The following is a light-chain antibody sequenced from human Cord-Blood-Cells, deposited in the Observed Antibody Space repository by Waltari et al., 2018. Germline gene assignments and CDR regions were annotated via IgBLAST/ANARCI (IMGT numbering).Light chain of an antibody. CDR2: EVS. CDR3: SSYAGSNNWV. V-gene: IGLV2-8*01. J-gene: IGLJ3*02. Sequence: QSALTQPPSASGSPGQSVTISCTGTSSDVGGYNYVSWYQQHPGKAPKLLIYEVSKRPSGVPDRFSGSKAGQQAFLTVSGLQAEDEADYYCSSYAGSNNWVFGGGTKLTVL. CDR1: SSDVGGYNY.